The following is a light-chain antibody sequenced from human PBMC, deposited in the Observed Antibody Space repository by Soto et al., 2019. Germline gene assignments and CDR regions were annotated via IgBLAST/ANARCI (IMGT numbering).Light chain of an antibody. CDR3: HQSCCDPPT. CDR1: QTISPS. V-gene: IGKV1-39*01. Sequence: DIELTQSPPSLSASVGDRVTITCRASQTISPSLNWYQCKPGKPPSLLIYESSNLRGGVPSRFSSSRSGTDDSPTINRRLSAEFVTYYCHQSCCDPPTFGQGTRLEIK. J-gene: IGKJ5*01. CDR2: ESS.